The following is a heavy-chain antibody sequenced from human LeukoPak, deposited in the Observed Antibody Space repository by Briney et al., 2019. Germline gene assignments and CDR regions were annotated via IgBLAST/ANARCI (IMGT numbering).Heavy chain of an antibody. J-gene: IGHJ4*02. V-gene: IGHV3-30-3*01. CDR3: ARDSQTGEFDY. Sequence: GGSLRLSCAASGFTFSSYAMHWVRQAPGKGLEWVAVISCDGSNKYYADSVKGRFTISRDNSKNTLYLQMNSLRAEDTAVYYCARDSQTGEFDYWGQGALVTVSS. D-gene: IGHD7-27*01. CDR2: ISCDGSNK. CDR1: GFTFSSYA.